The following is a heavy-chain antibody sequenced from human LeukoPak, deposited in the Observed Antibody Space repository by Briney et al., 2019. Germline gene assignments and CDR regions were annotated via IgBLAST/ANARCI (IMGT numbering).Heavy chain of an antibody. CDR2: IKQDGSEK. Sequence: GGSLRLSCAASGFTFSSYEMNWVRQAPGKGLEWVANIKQDGSEKYYVDSVKGRFTISRDNAKNSLYLQMNSLRAEDTAVYYCAREEGRYLAFDIWGQGTMVTVSS. CDR1: GFTFSSYE. V-gene: IGHV3-7*01. D-gene: IGHD1-14*01. CDR3: AREEGRYLAFDI. J-gene: IGHJ3*02.